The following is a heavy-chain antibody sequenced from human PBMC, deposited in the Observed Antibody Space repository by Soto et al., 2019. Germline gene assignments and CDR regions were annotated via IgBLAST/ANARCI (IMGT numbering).Heavy chain of an antibody. Sequence: VQLVQSGAEVKQPGSSVKVSCKASGGTFSSYAISWVRQAPGQGLEWMGGIIPIFGTANYAQKFQGRVTITADESTSTAYMELSSLRSEDTAVYYCASHYCSGGSCYSFHFDYWGQGTLVTVSS. CDR1: GGTFSSYA. CDR3: ASHYCSGGSCYSFHFDY. CDR2: IIPIFGTA. V-gene: IGHV1-69*01. J-gene: IGHJ4*02. D-gene: IGHD2-15*01.